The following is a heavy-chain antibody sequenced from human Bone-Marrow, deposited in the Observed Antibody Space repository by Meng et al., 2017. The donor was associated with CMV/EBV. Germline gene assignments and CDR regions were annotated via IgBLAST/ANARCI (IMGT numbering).Heavy chain of an antibody. CDR1: GFTFSDYS. J-gene: IGHJ4*02. D-gene: IGHD5-24*01. CDR3: ASRRDGYNY. Sequence: GESLKISCAASGFTFSDYSMNWVRQAPGKGLEWVSSISSSSSYIYYADSVKGRFTISRDNAKSSLYLQMNSLRAEDTAVYYCASRRDGYNYWGQGPLVTISS. CDR2: ISSSSSYI. V-gene: IGHV3-21*01.